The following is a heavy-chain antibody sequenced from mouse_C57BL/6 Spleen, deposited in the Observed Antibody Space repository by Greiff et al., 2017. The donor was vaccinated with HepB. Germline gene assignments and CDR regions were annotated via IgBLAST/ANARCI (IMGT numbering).Heavy chain of an antibody. Sequence: EVKLMESGGGLVKPGGSLKLSCAASGFTFSSYAMSWVRQTPEKRLEWVATISDGGSYTYYPDTVKGRFTISRDNAKNNLYLQMSHLKSEDTAMYYCARDWGLTGFAYWGQGTLVTVSA. D-gene: IGHD4-1*01. J-gene: IGHJ3*01. CDR3: ARDWGLTGFAY. CDR2: ISDGGSYT. V-gene: IGHV5-4*01. CDR1: GFTFSSYA.